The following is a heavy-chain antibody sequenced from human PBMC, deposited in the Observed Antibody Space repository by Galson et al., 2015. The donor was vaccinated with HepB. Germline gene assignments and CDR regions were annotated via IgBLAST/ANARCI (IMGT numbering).Heavy chain of an antibody. Sequence: TLSLTCTVSGGSISSGSYYWSWIRQPAGKGLEWIGRIYTSGSPNYNPSLKSRVTISVDTSKNQFSLKLSSVTAADTAVYYCAREYYHEYYYYGMDVWGQGTTVTVSS. CDR2: IYTSGSP. CDR3: AREYYHEYYYYGMDV. J-gene: IGHJ6*02. V-gene: IGHV4-61*02. D-gene: IGHD3-10*01. CDR1: GGSISSGSYY.